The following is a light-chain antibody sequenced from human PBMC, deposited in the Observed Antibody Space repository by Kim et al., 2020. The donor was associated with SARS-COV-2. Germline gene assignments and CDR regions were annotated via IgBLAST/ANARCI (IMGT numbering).Light chain of an antibody. CDR2: GAS. V-gene: IGKV3-15*01. CDR1: QSVSSN. Sequence: SVSPGERATLSCRASQSVSSNLAWYQQKPGQAPRLLIYGASTRATGIPARFSGSGSGTEFTLTISSLQSEDFAVYYCQQYNNWHHTFGQGTKLEI. CDR3: QQYNNWHHT. J-gene: IGKJ2*01.